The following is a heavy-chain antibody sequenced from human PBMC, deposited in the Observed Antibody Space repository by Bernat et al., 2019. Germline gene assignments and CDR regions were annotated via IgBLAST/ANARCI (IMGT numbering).Heavy chain of an antibody. CDR3: ARRGSRGGWLRLH. J-gene: IGHJ4*02. D-gene: IGHD5-12*01. CDR1: GGSISSSSYY. Sequence: QLQLQESGPGLVKPSETLSLTCTVSGGSISSSSYYWGWIRQPPGKGLEWIGSIYYSGSTYYNPSLKSRVTISVDTSKNQFSLKLSSVTAADTAVYYCARRGSRGGWLRLHWGQGTLVTVSS. V-gene: IGHV4-39*01. CDR2: IYYSGST.